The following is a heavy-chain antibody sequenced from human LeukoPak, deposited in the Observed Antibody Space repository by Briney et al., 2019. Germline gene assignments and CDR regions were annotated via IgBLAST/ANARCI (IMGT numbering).Heavy chain of an antibody. Sequence: GGSLRLSCVASGFTFSNYAMSWVRQAPGKGLEWVSAISGSADNTYYADSVKGRFAISRDNSKNTLYLQMNSLRAEDTAVYYCAKFGRGSIAATGCRLLDNWGQGTLVTVSS. V-gene: IGHV3-23*01. CDR1: GFTFSNYA. J-gene: IGHJ4*02. D-gene: IGHD6-13*01. CDR3: AKFGRGSIAATGCRLLDN. CDR2: ISGSADNT.